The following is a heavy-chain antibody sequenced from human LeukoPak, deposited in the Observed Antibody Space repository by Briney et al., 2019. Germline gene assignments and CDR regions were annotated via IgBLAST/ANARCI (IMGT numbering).Heavy chain of an antibody. V-gene: IGHV3-30*02. J-gene: IGHJ4*02. CDR2: IRYDGSNK. CDR3: ARFIAAPYYFDY. D-gene: IGHD6-13*01. Sequence: GGSLRLSCAASGSTFSSYGMHWVRQAPGKGLEWVAFIRYDGSNKYYADSVKGRFTISRDNSKNTLYLQMNSLRAEDTAVYYCARFIAAPYYFDYWGRGTLVTVSS. CDR1: GSTFSSYG.